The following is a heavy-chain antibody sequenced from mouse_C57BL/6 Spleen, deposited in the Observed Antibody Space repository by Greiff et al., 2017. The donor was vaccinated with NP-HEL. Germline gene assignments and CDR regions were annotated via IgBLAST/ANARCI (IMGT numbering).Heavy chain of an antibody. V-gene: IGHV5-6*01. CDR2: ISSGGSYT. CDR3: ARQKLSYAMDY. Sequence: EVQVVESGGDLVKPGGSLKLSCAASGFTFSSYGMSWVRQTPDKRLEWVATISSGGSYTYYPDSVKGRFTISRDNAKNTLYLQMSSLKSEDTAMYYCARQKLSYAMDYWGQGTSVTVSS. J-gene: IGHJ4*01. CDR1: GFTFSSYG.